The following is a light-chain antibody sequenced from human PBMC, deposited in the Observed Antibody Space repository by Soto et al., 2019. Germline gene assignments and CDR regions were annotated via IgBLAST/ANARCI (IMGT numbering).Light chain of an antibody. CDR1: SSGIATYNY. J-gene: IGLJ1*01. CDR3: TSYTLSSALHV. Sequence: QSALTQPASVSGSPGQSITISCTGTSSGIATYNYVSWYQQHPGKAPKLIIYEVSNRPLGVSNRFSGSKSGNTASLTISGLQAEDEADYFCTSYTLSSALHVFGTGTKVTVL. CDR2: EVS. V-gene: IGLV2-14*01.